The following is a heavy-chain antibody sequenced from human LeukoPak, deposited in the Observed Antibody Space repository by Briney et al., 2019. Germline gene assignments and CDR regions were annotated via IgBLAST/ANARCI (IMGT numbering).Heavy chain of an antibody. CDR1: SGSISSSTYY. V-gene: IGHV4-39*07. CDR3: AGYCSSTSCYIGWFDP. Sequence: SETLSLTCTVSSGSISSSTYYWGWIRQPPGKGLEWIGTIYYTGSTYYNPSLKSRVTISVDTSKNQFSLKLSSVTAADTAVYYCAGYCSSTSCYIGWFDPWGQGTLVTVSS. D-gene: IGHD2-2*02. CDR2: IYYTGST. J-gene: IGHJ5*02.